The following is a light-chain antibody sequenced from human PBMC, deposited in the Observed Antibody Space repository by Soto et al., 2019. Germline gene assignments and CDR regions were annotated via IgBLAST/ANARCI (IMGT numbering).Light chain of an antibody. CDR3: QQYGSSIT. CDR1: QSVPRSY. CDR2: GTS. Sequence: IVMTQSPSTLSLSPWLRSTLSFRASQSVPRSYLAWYQQKPGQAPRLLIYGTSSRATGIPDRFSGSGSGTDFTLTISRLEPEDFAVFYCQQYGSSITFGQGTRLEIK. V-gene: IGKV3-20*01. J-gene: IGKJ5*01.